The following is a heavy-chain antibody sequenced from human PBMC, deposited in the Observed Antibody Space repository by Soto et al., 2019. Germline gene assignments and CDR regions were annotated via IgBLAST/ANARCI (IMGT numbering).Heavy chain of an antibody. CDR1: GFTFSSYA. Sequence: EVQLLESGGGLVQPGGSLRLSCAASGFTFSSYAMSWVRQAPGKGLEWVSAISGSGGSTYYADSVKGRFTISRDNYKSKGNVQVNSVRAEYTAVYYCAKESWDIVVVTADMGVVSTGFDPWGQGTLVTVSS. J-gene: IGHJ5*02. D-gene: IGHD2-2*01. V-gene: IGHV3-23*01. CDR2: ISGSGGST. CDR3: AKESWDIVVVTADMGVVSTGFDP.